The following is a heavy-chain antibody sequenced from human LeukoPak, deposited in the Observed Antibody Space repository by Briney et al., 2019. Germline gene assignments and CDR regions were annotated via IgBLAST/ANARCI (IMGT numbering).Heavy chain of an antibody. CDR2: IKSKTDGGTT. V-gene: IGHV3-15*01. CDR1: GFTFSNAW. J-gene: IGHJ4*02. Sequence: EPGGSLRLSCAASGFTFSNAWMSWVRQAPGKGLEWVGRIKSKTDGGTTDYAAPVKGRFTISRDDSKNTLYLQMNSLKTEDTAVYYCTTTRMITFGGVIARDYWGQGTLVTVSS. CDR3: TTTRMITFGGVIARDY. D-gene: IGHD3-16*02.